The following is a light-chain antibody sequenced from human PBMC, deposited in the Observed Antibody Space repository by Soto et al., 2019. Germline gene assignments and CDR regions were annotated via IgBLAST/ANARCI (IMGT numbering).Light chain of an antibody. CDR1: QSVSSY. CDR3: QQRSNWPPGFT. J-gene: IGKJ3*01. V-gene: IGKV3-11*01. CDR2: DAA. Sequence: EIVLTQSPATLSLSPGERATLSCRASQSVSSYLAWYQQKPGQAPRLLIYDAANRATGIPARFSGSGSGTDFTLTISSLEPEDFAVYSCQQRSNWPPGFTLGPGTKVDIK.